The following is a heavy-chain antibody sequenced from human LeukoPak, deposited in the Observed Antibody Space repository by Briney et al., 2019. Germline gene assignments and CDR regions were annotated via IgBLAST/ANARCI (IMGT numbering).Heavy chain of an antibody. Sequence: PSETLALICTVSGGSISRYYWSWIRQPPGKGLEWIGYIYYSGSTNYNPSLKSRVTISVDTSKNQFSLKLSSVTAADTAVYYCAREDRYSYGFLWGQGTLLTVSS. V-gene: IGHV4-59*01. J-gene: IGHJ4*02. CDR3: AREDRYSYGFL. D-gene: IGHD5-18*01. CDR2: IYYSGST. CDR1: GGSISRYY.